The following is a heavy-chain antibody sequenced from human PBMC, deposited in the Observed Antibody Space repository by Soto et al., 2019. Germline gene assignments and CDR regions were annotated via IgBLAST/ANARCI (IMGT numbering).Heavy chain of an antibody. D-gene: IGHD5-12*01. Sequence: PGGSLRLSCAASGFTFSSYGMHWVRQAPGKGLEWVAVIWYDGSNKYYADSVKGRFTISRDNSKNTLYLQMNSLRAEDTAVYYCVREDRYSGQIPDYWGQGTLVTVSS. V-gene: IGHV3-33*01. CDR1: GFTFSSYG. CDR2: IWYDGSNK. J-gene: IGHJ4*02. CDR3: VREDRYSGQIPDY.